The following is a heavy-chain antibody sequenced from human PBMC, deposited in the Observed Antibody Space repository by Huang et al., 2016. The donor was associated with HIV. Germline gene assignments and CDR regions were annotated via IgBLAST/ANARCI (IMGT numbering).Heavy chain of an antibody. J-gene: IGHJ4*02. V-gene: IGHV3-49*03. CDR3: TRGVDSLPY. CDR2: IRTNSYGGTP. Sequence: DVQLLEFGGGLVQTGRSLRRSCTASGFTFGDYAMSWFRQVPVKGLAWVGFIRTNSYGGTPEYAASVRGRFTISRDDSKGIAYLQMKSLTTEDAGMYYCTRGVDSLPYWGQGTLVTVAS. CDR1: GFTFGDYA. D-gene: IGHD3-9*01.